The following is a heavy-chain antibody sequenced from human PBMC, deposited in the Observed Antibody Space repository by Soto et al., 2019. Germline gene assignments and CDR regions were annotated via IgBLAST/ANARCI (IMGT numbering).Heavy chain of an antibody. J-gene: IGHJ5*02. Sequence: VGSLRLSCAASGFTFSSYGMHWVRQAPGKGLEWVAVISYDGSNKYYADSVKGRFTISRENSKNTLYLQMNSLRAEDTAVYYCAKDRPLAPWGQGTLVNVSS. CDR1: GFTFSSYG. D-gene: IGHD6-6*01. CDR3: AKDRPLAP. CDR2: ISYDGSNK. V-gene: IGHV3-30*18.